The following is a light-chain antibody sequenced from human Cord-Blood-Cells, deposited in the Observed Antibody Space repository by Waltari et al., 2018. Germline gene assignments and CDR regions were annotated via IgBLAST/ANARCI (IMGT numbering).Light chain of an antibody. CDR3: CSYAGSYTFVV. Sequence: QSALTQPRSVSGSPGQSVTISSTGPSSDVGGYNYVSWYQQHPGKAPKLMIYDVSKRPSGVPDRFSGSKSGNTASLTISGLQAEDEADYYCCSYAGSYTFVVFGGGTKLTVL. CDR1: SSDVGGYNY. V-gene: IGLV2-11*01. J-gene: IGLJ2*01. CDR2: DVS.